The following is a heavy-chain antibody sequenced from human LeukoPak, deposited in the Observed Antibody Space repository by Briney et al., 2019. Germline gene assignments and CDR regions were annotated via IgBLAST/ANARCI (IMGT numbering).Heavy chain of an antibody. J-gene: IGHJ6*02. CDR3: AREHHYYGMDV. Sequence: KSSETLSLTCTVSGGSISSYYWSWIRQPPGKGLEWIGYIYYSGSTNYNPSLKSRVTISVDTSKNQLSLKLSSVTAADTAVYYCAREHHYYGMDVWGQGTTVTVS. CDR1: GGSISSYY. CDR2: IYYSGST. V-gene: IGHV4-59*01.